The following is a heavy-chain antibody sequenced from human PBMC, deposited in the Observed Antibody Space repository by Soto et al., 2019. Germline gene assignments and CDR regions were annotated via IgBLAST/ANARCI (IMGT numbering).Heavy chain of an antibody. Sequence: GASVKVSCKASGYTFTSYGISWVQQSPGQVLEWMGWISAYNGNTNYAQKLQGRVTMTTDTSTSTAYMELRSLRSDDTAVYYCASVPGYCSGGRCTHAFDIWGQGTMVT. CDR1: GYTFTSYG. CDR2: ISAYNGNT. J-gene: IGHJ3*02. D-gene: IGHD2-15*01. CDR3: ASVPGYCSGGRCTHAFDI. V-gene: IGHV1-18*01.